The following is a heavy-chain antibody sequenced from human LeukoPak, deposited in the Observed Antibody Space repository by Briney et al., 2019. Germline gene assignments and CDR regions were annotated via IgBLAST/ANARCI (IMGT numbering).Heavy chain of an antibody. J-gene: IGHJ3*02. CDR1: GFTFSSYA. CDR2: ISGSGGST. V-gene: IGHV3-23*01. Sequence: PGGSLRLSCAASGFTFSSYAMSWVRQAPGKGLEWVSGISGSGGSTYYADSVKGRFTISRDNSKNTLYLKMNRLRAEDTAVYYCAKDRAPAAGDDAFDIWGQGTMVTVSS. CDR3: AKDRAPAAGDDAFDI. D-gene: IGHD2-2*01.